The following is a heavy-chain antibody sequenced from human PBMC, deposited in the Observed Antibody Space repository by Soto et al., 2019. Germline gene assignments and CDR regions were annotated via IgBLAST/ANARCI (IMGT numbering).Heavy chain of an antibody. Sequence: QEQLVESGGGVVQPGGSLRLSCAASGFTFSDYAVHWVRQAPGKWLEWVAMISYDGSDKYYADSVKGRFAISRDNSRNTLSLQVNSLRPEDTAVYHCAKPWDGLEAPGPTRANVALWGRGTLVTVSS. CDR1: GFTFSDYA. J-gene: IGHJ2*01. D-gene: IGHD6-13*01. CDR3: AKPWDGLEAPGPTRANVAL. V-gene: IGHV3-30*18. CDR2: ISYDGSDK.